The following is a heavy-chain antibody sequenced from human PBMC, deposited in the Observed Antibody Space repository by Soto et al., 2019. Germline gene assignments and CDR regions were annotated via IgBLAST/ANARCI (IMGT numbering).Heavy chain of an antibody. CDR2: ISAGAVAT. CDR1: GFTFSSYA. CDR3: AKGRESSGSYRPFDY. D-gene: IGHD3-22*01. Sequence: PGGSVRLSCAASGFTFSSYAMSWVRQAPGKGLEWVSAISAGAVATNYADSVKGRFTISRDNSKNTLYLQMNSLRAEDTAVYYCAKGRESSGSYRPFDYWGQGALVTVSS. V-gene: IGHV3-23*01. J-gene: IGHJ4*02.